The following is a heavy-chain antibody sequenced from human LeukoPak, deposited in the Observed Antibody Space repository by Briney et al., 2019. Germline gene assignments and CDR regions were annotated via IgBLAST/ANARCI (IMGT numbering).Heavy chain of an antibody. CDR2: INPNSGGT. D-gene: IGHD3-3*01. CDR3: ARGATIFGVVITLYYFDY. V-gene: IGHV1-2*02. CDR1: GYTFTGYY. J-gene: IGHJ4*02. Sequence: GASVKVSCKASGYTFTGYYMHWVRQAPGQGLEWMGWINPNSGGTNYAQKFQGRVTMTRDTSISTAYMELSRLRSDDTAVYYCARGATIFGVVITLYYFDYWGQGTLVTVSS.